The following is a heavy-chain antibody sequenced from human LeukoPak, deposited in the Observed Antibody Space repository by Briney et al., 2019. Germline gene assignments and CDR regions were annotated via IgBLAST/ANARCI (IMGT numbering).Heavy chain of an antibody. CDR1: GFTFSSNT. Sequence: GGSLRLSCAASGFTFSSNTMNWVRQAPGKGLEWVSSISSSSTYIDYAASVKGRFTISRDNAKNSLYLQMNSLRAEDTAIYYCSGQYSSSSVVDYWGQGTLVTVSS. CDR3: SGQYSSSSVVDY. CDR2: ISSSSTYI. D-gene: IGHD6-6*01. J-gene: IGHJ4*02. V-gene: IGHV3-21*01.